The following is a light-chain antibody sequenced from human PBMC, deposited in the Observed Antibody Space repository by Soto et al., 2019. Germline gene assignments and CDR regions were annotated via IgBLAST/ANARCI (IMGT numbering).Light chain of an antibody. J-gene: IGKJ1*01. Sequence: EIVLTQSPGTLSLSPGERATLSCKTSQSRGSNFLAWYQQKAGQAPRLLIYGASTRATGIPDRFSGSGSGTEFTLTISSLQSEDFAVYYCQQYNNWPRTFGQGTKVDIK. CDR2: GAS. CDR1: QSRGSN. CDR3: QQYNNWPRT. V-gene: IGKV3D-15*01.